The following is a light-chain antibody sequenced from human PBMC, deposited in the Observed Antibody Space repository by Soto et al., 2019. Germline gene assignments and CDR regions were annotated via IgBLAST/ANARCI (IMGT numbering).Light chain of an antibody. Sequence: EVLMTQSPATLSVSPGDRATLSCRASQSINSNLAWYQQKSGQSPRLLIYDVSHRATGVPARFSGTGSETDFTLTISGLQSEDSAVYFCQQYNNWPFSFGQGTRLEIK. J-gene: IGKJ5*01. CDR3: QQYNNWPFS. CDR2: DVS. CDR1: QSINSN. V-gene: IGKV3-15*01.